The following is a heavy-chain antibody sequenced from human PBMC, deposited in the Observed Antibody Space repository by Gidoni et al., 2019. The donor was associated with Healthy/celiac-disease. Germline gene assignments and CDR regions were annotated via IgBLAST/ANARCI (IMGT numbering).Heavy chain of an antibody. Sequence: QVQLQESGPGLVTPSETLSLTCTLSGRSVSSGSYYWRWIPQPPGKGLEWIGYIYYSGSTHYHPSLKSRVTISVDTSKNQFSLKLSAVTAADTAVYYCARSGYSSSWTINWGQGTLVTVSS. J-gene: IGHJ4*02. V-gene: IGHV4-61*01. CDR1: GRSVSSGSYY. CDR2: IYYSGST. D-gene: IGHD6-13*01. CDR3: ARSGYSSSWTIN.